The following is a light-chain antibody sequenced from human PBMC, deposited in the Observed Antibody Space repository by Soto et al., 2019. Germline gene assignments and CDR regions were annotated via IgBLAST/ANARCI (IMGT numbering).Light chain of an antibody. CDR3: QQYNKCYPWT. J-gene: IGKJ1*01. Sequence: ILMTQSPATLSVSPGERATLSCRASQSVSNNLAWYQQKPGQAPRLLIYDASTRATGVPARFSGSGSGTEYTLPISGLQYQDFSVYYCQQYNKCYPWTFGQGTKVEIK. V-gene: IGKV3-15*01. CDR2: DAS. CDR1: QSVSNN.